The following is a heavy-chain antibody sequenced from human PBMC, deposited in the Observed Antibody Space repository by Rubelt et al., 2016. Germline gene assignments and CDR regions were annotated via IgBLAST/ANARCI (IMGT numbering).Heavy chain of an antibody. CDR3: AKDSNPQDYYYYGMDV. CDR2: IHSDGSST. V-gene: IGHV3-43*01. D-gene: IGHD1-14*01. Sequence: IHSDGSSTNYADSVKGRLTISRDNSKNSLYLQMNSLRTEDTALYYCAKDSNPQDYYYYGMDVWGQGTTVTVSS. J-gene: IGHJ6*02.